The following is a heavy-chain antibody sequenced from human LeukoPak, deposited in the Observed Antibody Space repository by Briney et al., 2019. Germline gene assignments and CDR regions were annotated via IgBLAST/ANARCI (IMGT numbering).Heavy chain of an antibody. CDR2: IKQDGSEK. CDR1: GFTFSSYW. J-gene: IGHJ5*02. Sequence: QSGGSLRLSCAASGFTFSSYWMSWVRQAPGKGLEWVANIKQDGSEKYYVDSVKGRFTISRDNAKNSLYLQMNSLRAEDTAVYYRARIVPAAIVVSWFDPWGRGTLVTVSS. D-gene: IGHD2-2*02. CDR3: ARIVPAAIVVSWFDP. V-gene: IGHV3-7*01.